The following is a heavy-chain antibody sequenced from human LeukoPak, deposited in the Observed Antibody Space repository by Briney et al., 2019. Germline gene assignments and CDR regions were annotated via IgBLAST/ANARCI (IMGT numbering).Heavy chain of an antibody. CDR1: GFTFSSYS. D-gene: IGHD4-17*01. CDR3: ARGRRNGDYDAFDI. V-gene: IGHV3-7*01. Sequence: PGGSLRLSCAASGFTFSSYSMSWVRQAPGKGLEWVATIKPDGRDTYYVDSVKGRFTISRDNAKNSLYLQMNSLRAEDTAVYYCARGRRNGDYDAFDIWGQGTMVTVSS. J-gene: IGHJ3*02. CDR2: IKPDGRDT.